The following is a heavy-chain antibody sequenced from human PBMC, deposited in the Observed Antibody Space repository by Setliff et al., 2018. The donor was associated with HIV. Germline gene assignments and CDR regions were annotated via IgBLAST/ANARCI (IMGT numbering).Heavy chain of an antibody. CDR1: GGSISHYY. V-gene: IGHV4-59*08. CDR3: ARPALGIGGGSRFDN. CDR2: ISYSGST. Sequence: SETLSLTCTVSGGSISHYYWNWIRQSPGKGLEWIGFISYSGSTNYNPSLESRVTISVDTSKNQFSLKLSSVTAADTAVYYCARPALGIGGGSRFDNWGQGTRVTVPQ. D-gene: IGHD3-10*01. J-gene: IGHJ4*02.